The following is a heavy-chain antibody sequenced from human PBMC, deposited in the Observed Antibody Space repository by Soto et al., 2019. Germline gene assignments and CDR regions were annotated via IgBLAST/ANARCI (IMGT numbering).Heavy chain of an antibody. D-gene: IGHD5-18*01. CDR3: ARDPLDSYGYFDY. Sequence: QVQLVQSGAEVKKPGSSVKVSCKASGGTFSSYAISWVRQAPGQGLEWMGGIIPIFGTANYAQKFQGRVTITADESKSTAYMELSSLISEDTAVYYCARDPLDSYGYFDYWGQGTLVTVSS. J-gene: IGHJ4*02. CDR2: IIPIFGTA. V-gene: IGHV1-69*12. CDR1: GGTFSSYA.